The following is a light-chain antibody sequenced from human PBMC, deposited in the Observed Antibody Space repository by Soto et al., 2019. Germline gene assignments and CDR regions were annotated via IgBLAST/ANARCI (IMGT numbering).Light chain of an antibody. CDR1: QSVRSSY. CDR2: AAS. CDR3: QHYGSSPRT. V-gene: IGKV3-20*01. Sequence: LSQSSYTLPVSPGESATRSCRASQSVRSSYLAWYQQTPGQTPRLLIDAASSRATGIPDRLSGSGSGTDFSLTISRLEAEAFAVYYCQHYGSSPRTFGQGTKVDVK. J-gene: IGKJ1*01.